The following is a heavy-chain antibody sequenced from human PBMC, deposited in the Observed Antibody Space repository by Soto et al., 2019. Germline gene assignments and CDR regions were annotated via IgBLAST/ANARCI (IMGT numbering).Heavy chain of an antibody. CDR2: ISYDGSNK. CDR3: ARDGAAAGMPEFDY. Sequence: QVQLVESGGGVVQPGRSLRLSCAASGFTFSSYAMHWVRQAPGKGLEWVAVISYDGSNKYYADSVKGRFTISRDNSKNTRELQMKSLIAEDTAVYYCARDGAAAGMPEFDYWGQGTLVTVSS. CDR1: GFTFSSYA. V-gene: IGHV3-30-3*01. J-gene: IGHJ4*02. D-gene: IGHD6-13*01.